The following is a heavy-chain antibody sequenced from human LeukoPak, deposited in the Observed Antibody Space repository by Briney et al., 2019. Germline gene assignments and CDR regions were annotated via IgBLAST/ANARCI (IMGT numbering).Heavy chain of an antibody. Sequence: ASVKVSCKASGYTFTSYAMHWVRQAPGQRLEWMGWINAGNGNTKYSQEFQGRVTITRDTSASTAYMELRSLRSDDTAVYYCARGAVAGVARPGGSFVDYWGQGTLVTVSS. CDR3: ARGAVAGVARPGGSFVDY. J-gene: IGHJ4*02. CDR2: INAGNGNT. D-gene: IGHD6-19*01. V-gene: IGHV1-3*01. CDR1: GYTFTSYA.